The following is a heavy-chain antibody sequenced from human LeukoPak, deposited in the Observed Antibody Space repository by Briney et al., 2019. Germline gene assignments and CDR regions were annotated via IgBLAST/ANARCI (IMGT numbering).Heavy chain of an antibody. Sequence: ASVKVSCKASGYTFTGYYMHWVRQAPGQGLEWMGWINPNSGGTNYAQKLQGRVTMTTDTSTSTAYMELRSLRSDDTAVYYCARIPLGYCSSTSCYGGYYFDYWGQGTLVTVSS. CDR1: GYTFTGYY. D-gene: IGHD2-2*01. CDR2: INPNSGGT. V-gene: IGHV1-2*02. J-gene: IGHJ4*02. CDR3: ARIPLGYCSSTSCYGGYYFDY.